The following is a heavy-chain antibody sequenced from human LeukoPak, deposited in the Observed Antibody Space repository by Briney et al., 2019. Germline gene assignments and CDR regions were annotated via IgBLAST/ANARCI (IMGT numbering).Heavy chain of an antibody. J-gene: IGHJ5*02. CDR2: IYPGDSDT. V-gene: IGHV5-51*01. D-gene: IGHD3-3*01. CDR3: ARRSLEWLGNWFDP. Sequence: NPGESLKISCKGSGYSFTSYWNGWVRQMPGKGLEWMGIIYPGDSDTRYSPSFQGQVTISADKSISTAYLQWSSLKAPDTAMYYCARRSLEWLGNWFDPWGQGTLVTVSS. CDR1: GYSFTSYW.